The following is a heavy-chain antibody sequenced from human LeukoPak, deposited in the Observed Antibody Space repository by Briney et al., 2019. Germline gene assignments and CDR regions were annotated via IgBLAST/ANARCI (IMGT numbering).Heavy chain of an antibody. J-gene: IGHJ4*02. CDR1: GFTFSDYF. CDR2: ISSGGSTI. V-gene: IGHV3-11*01. Sequence: GGSLRLSSAPSGFTFSDYFMSWIREAPGKGLEWVSYISSGGSTIYYADSVRGRFTISRDNAKNSLYLQMNSLRAEDTGVYYCARDPLWFGELLPFDSWGQGTLVTVSS. CDR3: ARDPLWFGELLPFDS. D-gene: IGHD3-10*01.